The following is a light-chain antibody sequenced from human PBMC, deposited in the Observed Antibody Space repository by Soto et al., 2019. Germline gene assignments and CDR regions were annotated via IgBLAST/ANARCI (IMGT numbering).Light chain of an antibody. Sequence: QSALTQPACVSGSPGQSSTISYTGTSSDVGSYNLVSWYQQHPGKAPKLMIYEGSKRPSGVSNRFSGSKSGNTASLTISGLQAEDEADYYCCSYAGSSTYVFGTGTKLTVL. CDR3: CSYAGSSTYV. CDR1: SSDVGSYNL. J-gene: IGLJ1*01. CDR2: EGS. V-gene: IGLV2-23*01.